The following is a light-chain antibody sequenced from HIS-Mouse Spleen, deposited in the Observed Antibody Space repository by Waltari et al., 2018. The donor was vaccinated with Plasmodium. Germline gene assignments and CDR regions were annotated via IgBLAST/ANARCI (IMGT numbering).Light chain of an antibody. CDR2: GNS. J-gene: IGLJ2*01. CDR1: RSNLGAGYD. V-gene: IGLV1-40*01. Sequence: QSVLTQPPSVSGAPGPRVTISCTGSRSNLGAGYDVPWYQQLPGTAPKLLIYGNSNRPSGVPDRFSGSKSGTSASLAITGLQAEDEADYYCQSYDSSLSGSVFGGGTKLTVL. CDR3: QSYDSSLSGSV.